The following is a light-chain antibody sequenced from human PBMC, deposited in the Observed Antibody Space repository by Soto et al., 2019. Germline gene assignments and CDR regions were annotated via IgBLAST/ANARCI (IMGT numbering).Light chain of an antibody. CDR2: GNS. CDR3: QSYDSSLSAPV. Sequence: QSVLTQPPSVSGAPGQRVTISCTGSSSNIGAGYDVHWYQQLPGTAPKLRSYGNSNRPSGVPDRFSGSKSGTSASLAITGLQAEDEADYYCQSYDSSLSAPVFGGGTQLTVL. V-gene: IGLV1-40*01. CDR1: SSNIGAGYD. J-gene: IGLJ7*01.